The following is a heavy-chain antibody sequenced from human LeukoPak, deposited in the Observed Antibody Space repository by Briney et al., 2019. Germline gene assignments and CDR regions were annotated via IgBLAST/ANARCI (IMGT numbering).Heavy chain of an antibody. V-gene: IGHV3-23*01. CDR1: GFSFSTYA. Sequence: QAGGSLRLSCAASGFSFSTYAMSWVRQAPGKGLEWVSGVNGNGGSTSYADSVKGRFTIFRDNSKNTVYLQMNSLRVKDTAVYYCAKSLYGGCDYWGQGTVVTVSS. J-gene: IGHJ4*02. D-gene: IGHD3-16*02. CDR2: VNGNGGST. CDR3: AKSLYGGCDY.